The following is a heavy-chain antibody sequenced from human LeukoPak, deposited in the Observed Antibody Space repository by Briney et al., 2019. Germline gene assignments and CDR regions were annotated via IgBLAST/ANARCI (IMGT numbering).Heavy chain of an antibody. CDR1: GGSISSYY. CDR2: IYHSGST. D-gene: IGHD5-24*01. J-gene: IGHJ3*02. V-gene: IGHV4-38-2*02. Sequence: SETLSLTCTVSGGSISSYYWGWIRQPPGKGLEWIGSIYHSGSTYYNPSLKSRVTISVDTSKNQFSLKLSSVTAADTAVYYCARLPAMATPFSFPFDIWGQGTMVTVSS. CDR3: ARLPAMATPFSFPFDI.